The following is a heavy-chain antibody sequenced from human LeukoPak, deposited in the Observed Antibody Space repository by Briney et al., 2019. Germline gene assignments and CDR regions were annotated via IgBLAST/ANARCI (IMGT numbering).Heavy chain of an antibody. V-gene: IGHV1-18*01. CDR3: ARDLTIVAAGTFGY. J-gene: IGHJ4*02. D-gene: IGHD6-13*01. Sequence: GASVKVSCKASGYTFTSNGVSWVRQAPGQGLERMGWISTYNGNTNYAQKFQGRVTMTTDTSTSTAYMELRSLRSDDTAIYYCARDLTIVAAGTFGYWGQGTLVTVSS. CDR2: ISTYNGNT. CDR1: GYTFTSNG.